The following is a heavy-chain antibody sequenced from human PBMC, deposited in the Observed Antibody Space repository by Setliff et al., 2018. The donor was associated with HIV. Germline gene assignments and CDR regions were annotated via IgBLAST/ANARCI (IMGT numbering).Heavy chain of an antibody. CDR3: ARDGPMGRFDY. Sequence: SETLSLTCAVSGGSISSGGYSWSWIRQPPGKGLEWIGYIFHSGGTHYNPSLKSRITISIDMSKNQFSLKLRSVTAADTAVYYCARDGPMGRFDYWGQGALVTVSS. J-gene: IGHJ4*02. V-gene: IGHV4-30-2*01. CDR2: IFHSGGT. D-gene: IGHD3-16*01. CDR1: GGSISSGGYS.